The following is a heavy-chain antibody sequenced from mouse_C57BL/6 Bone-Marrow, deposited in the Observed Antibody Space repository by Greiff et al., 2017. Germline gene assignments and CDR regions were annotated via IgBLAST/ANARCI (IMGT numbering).Heavy chain of an antibody. CDR1: GYTFTSYW. Sequence: QVQLQQSGAELANPGASVKLSCRASGYTFTSYWMHWVKQRPGQGLEWIGYINPSSGYTKYNQKFKDKATLTADKSSSPAYMQLSSLTDEDSAVYYCAIYAMDYWGQGTSVTVSS. CDR3: AIYAMDY. CDR2: INPSSGYT. J-gene: IGHJ4*01. V-gene: IGHV1-7*01.